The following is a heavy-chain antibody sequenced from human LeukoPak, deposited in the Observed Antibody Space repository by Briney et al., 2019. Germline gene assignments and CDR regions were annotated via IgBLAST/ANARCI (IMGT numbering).Heavy chain of an antibody. D-gene: IGHD5-18*01. CDR3: ASGGDTAMAAFDY. CDR2: IYYSGST. CDR1: GGSISSSSYY. V-gene: IGHV4-39*07. J-gene: IGHJ4*02. Sequence: SETLSLTCTVSGGSISSSSYYWGWVRQPPGKGLEWIGSIYYSGSTYYNPSLKSRVTISVDTSKNQFSLKLSSVAAADTSVYYCASGGDTAMAAFDYWGQGTLVTVSS.